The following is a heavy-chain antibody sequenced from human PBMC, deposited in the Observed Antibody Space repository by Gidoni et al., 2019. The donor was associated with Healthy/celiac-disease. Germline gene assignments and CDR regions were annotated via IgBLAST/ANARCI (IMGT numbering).Heavy chain of an antibody. J-gene: IGHJ4*02. CDR3: AKWGTMGVRYGFDY. D-gene: IGHD3-10*02. CDR2: ISGSGGST. V-gene: IGHV3-23*01. CDR1: GFTFSSRA. Sequence: EVQLLESGGGLVQPGGSLRLSCAASGFTFSSRARSWVRQAPGKGLEWVSAISGSGGSTYYAYSAKGRFTISRANSKNTLYLQMNSLRAEDTAVDYCAKWGTMGVRYGFDYWGQGTLVTVSS.